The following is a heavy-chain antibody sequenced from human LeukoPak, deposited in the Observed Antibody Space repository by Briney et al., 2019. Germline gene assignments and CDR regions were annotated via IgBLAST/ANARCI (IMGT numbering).Heavy chain of an antibody. Sequence: SETLSLTCAVSGGSISSSNWWSWVRQPPGKGLEWIGEIYHSGSTNYNPSLKSRVTISVDKSKNQFSLKLSSVTAADTAVYYCAREHDSSGYYDAFDIWGQGTMVTVSS. CDR2: IYHSGST. J-gene: IGHJ3*02. CDR1: GGSISSSNW. V-gene: IGHV4-4*02. D-gene: IGHD3-22*01. CDR3: AREHDSSGYYDAFDI.